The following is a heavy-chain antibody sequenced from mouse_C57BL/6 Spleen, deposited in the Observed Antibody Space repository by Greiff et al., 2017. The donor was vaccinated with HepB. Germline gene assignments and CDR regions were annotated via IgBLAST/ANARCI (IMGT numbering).Heavy chain of an antibody. CDR2: IDPSDSYT. CDR3: ARGGGSYEEVAY. Sequence: QVQLQQPGAELVMPGASVKLSCKASGYTFTSYWMHWVKQRPGQGLEWIGEIDPSDSYTNYNQKFKGKSTLTVDKSSSTAYMQLSSLTSEDSAVYYCARGGGSYEEVAYWGQGTLVTVSS. D-gene: IGHD1-1*02. CDR1: GYTFTSYW. J-gene: IGHJ3*01. V-gene: IGHV1-69*01.